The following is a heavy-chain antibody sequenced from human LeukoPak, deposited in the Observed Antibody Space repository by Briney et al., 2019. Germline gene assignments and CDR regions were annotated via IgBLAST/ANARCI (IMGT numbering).Heavy chain of an antibody. CDR2: IIPILGIA. V-gene: IGHV1-69*10. CDR1: GGTFSSYA. J-gene: IGHJ4*02. D-gene: IGHD3-22*01. Sequence: SVKVSCKASGGTFSSYAISWVRQAPGQGLEWMGRIIPILGIANYAQKFQGRVTITADKSTSTAYMELSSLRSEDTAVYYCARDYDSSGHYYAGFDYWGQGTLVTVSS. CDR3: ARDYDSSGHYYAGFDY.